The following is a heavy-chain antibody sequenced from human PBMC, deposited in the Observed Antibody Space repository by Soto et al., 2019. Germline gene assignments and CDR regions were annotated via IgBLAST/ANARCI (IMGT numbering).Heavy chain of an antibody. Sequence: SETLSLTCTVSGGSISSYYWSWIRQPPGKGLEWIGYIYYSGSTNYNPSLKSRVTISVDTSKNQFSLKLSSVTAADTAVYYCARSVPTYYDILTGYPSPSLYYYDMDVWGKGTTVTVSS. D-gene: IGHD3-9*01. CDR3: ARSVPTYYDILTGYPSPSLYYYDMDV. CDR1: GGSISSYY. J-gene: IGHJ6*03. V-gene: IGHV4-59*01. CDR2: IYYSGST.